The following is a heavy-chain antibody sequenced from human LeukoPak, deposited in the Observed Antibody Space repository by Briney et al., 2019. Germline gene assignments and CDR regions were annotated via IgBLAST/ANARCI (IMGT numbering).Heavy chain of an antibody. Sequence: AGGSLRLSCAASGFTFSSYGMHWVRQAPGKGLEWVSAISGSGGSTYYADSVKGRFTISRDNSKNTLNLQMNSLRAEDTAVYYCAKEASIAVAGTVYWGQGTLVTVSS. CDR2: ISGSGGST. D-gene: IGHD6-19*01. J-gene: IGHJ4*02. CDR1: GFTFSSYG. V-gene: IGHV3-23*01. CDR3: AKEASIAVAGTVY.